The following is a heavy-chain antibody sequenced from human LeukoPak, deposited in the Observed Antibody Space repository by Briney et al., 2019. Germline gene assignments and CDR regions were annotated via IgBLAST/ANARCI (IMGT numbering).Heavy chain of an antibody. J-gene: IGHJ5*02. CDR3: ARTSSVVPAAIGGWFDP. CDR1: GFTFSSYS. V-gene: IGHV3-21*01. CDR2: ISSSSGYI. Sequence: GGSLRLSCAASGFTFSSYSMNWVRQTPGKGLEWVSSISSSSGYIYYADSVKGRFTISRDNAENSVYLQMNSLRAEDTAVYYCARTSSVVPAAIGGWFDPWGQGTLVTVSS. D-gene: IGHD2-2*01.